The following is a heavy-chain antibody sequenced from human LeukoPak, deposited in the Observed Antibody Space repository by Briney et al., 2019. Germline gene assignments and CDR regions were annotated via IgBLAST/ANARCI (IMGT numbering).Heavy chain of an antibody. V-gene: IGHV3-43*02. D-gene: IGHD5/OR15-5a*01. CDR3: ARDHVYGGADY. CDR2: TSGDGITT. J-gene: IGHJ4*02. Sequence: GGSLRLSCAASGFTFHNYAIHWVRQAPGKDLEWVSLTSGDGITTYFADSVKGRFTISRDNSKSSLFLQMNSLRTEDTALYYCARDHVYGGADYWGQGTLVTVSS. CDR1: GFTFHNYA.